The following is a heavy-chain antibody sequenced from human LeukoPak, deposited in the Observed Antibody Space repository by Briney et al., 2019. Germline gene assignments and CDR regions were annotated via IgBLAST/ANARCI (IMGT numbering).Heavy chain of an antibody. J-gene: IGHJ4*02. CDR1: GFTFSSYG. V-gene: IGHV3-30*19. CDR2: ISYDGSNK. Sequence: GRSLRLSCAASGFTFSSYGMHWVRQAPGKGLEWVAVISYDGSNKYYADSVKGRFTISRDNSKNTLYLQMNSLRAEDTAVYYCARDGRYCSSTSCPGCDYWGQGTLVTVSS. CDR3: ARDGRYCSSTSCPGCDY. D-gene: IGHD2-2*01.